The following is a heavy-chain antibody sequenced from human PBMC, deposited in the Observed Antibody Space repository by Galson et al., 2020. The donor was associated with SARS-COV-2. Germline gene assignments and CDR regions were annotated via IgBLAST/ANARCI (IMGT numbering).Heavy chain of an antibody. D-gene: IGHD3-9*01. CDR1: GDSISSGSFY. V-gene: IGHV4-31*03. CDR3: ARDEGGRYFDRRAFDI. CDR2: IYYSGKT. J-gene: IGHJ3*02. Sequence: ASETLSLTCTVSGDSISSGSFYWNWIRQHPGKGLEWIGYIYYSGKTYYNPSLRSRVTISKDTSKNQFSLNLSSVTAADTAVYYCARDEGGRYFDRRAFDIWGQGTMVTVSA.